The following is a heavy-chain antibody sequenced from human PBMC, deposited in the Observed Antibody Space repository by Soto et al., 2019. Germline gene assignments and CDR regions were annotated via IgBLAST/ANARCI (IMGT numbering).Heavy chain of an antibody. D-gene: IGHD6-13*01. J-gene: IGHJ4*02. Sequence: PSETLSLTCAVSGASVSSTYWWSWVRQPPGKGPEWIGEINHRGSVNYNPSLKSRVTISVDISKSQFSLRLTSVTAADTAVYYCARYNAASGTYYFDFWGQGALVTVSS. CDR1: GASVSSTYW. V-gene: IGHV4-4*02. CDR2: INHRGSV. CDR3: ARYNAASGTYYFDF.